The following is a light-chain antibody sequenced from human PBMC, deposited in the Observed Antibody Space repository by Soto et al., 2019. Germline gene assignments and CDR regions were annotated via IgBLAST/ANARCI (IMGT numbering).Light chain of an antibody. CDR1: QSLSSNY. J-gene: IGKJ5*01. Sequence: EIVLTQSPGTLSLYPGERATLSCRASQSLSSNYIAWYQQKPGQAPSLLIYGASSRATGIPDRFSGSGSGTDFTLTINRLEPEDFAVYYCQQYGSSPRITFGQGTRLEIK. CDR3: QQYGSSPRIT. V-gene: IGKV3-20*01. CDR2: GAS.